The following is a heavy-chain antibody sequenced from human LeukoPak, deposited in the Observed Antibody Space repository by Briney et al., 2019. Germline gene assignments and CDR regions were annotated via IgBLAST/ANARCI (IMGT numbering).Heavy chain of an antibody. J-gene: IGHJ5*02. CDR1: GGSISSGDYY. V-gene: IGHV4-30-4*08. CDR3: ARDQTSLPGWFDP. D-gene: IGHD6-6*01. Sequence: PSETLSLTCTVSGGSISSGDYYWSWIRQPPGKGLEWIGYIYYSGSTYYNPSLKSRVTISLATSNNQFSLKLSSVTAADTAVYYCARDQTSLPGWFDPWGQGTLVSVSS. CDR2: IYYSGST.